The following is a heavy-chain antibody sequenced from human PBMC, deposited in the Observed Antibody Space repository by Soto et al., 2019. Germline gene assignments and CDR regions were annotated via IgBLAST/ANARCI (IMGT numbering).Heavy chain of an antibody. CDR2: ISYDGSNK. CDR3: AKDGRIAARRGLDP. Sequence: GSLRLSCAASGFTFSSYGMHWVRQAPGKGLEWVAVISYDGSNKYYADSVKGRFTISRDNSKNTLYLQMNSLRAEDTAVYYCAKDGRIAARRGLDPWGQGTLVTVSS. J-gene: IGHJ5*02. CDR1: GFTFSSYG. V-gene: IGHV3-30*18. D-gene: IGHD6-6*01.